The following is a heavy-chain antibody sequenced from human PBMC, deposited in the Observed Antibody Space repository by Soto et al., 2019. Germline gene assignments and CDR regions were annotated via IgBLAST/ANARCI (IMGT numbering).Heavy chain of an antibody. CDR2: IYSGGST. V-gene: IGHV3-53*01. CDR3: ARDHCRGGSGYGGDYYGMDV. D-gene: IGHD2-15*01. J-gene: IGHJ6*02. CDR1: GFTVSSNY. Sequence: GGSLRLSCAASGFTVSSNYMSWVRQAPGKGLEWVSVIYSGGSTYYADSVKGRFTISRDNSKNTLYLQMNSLRAADTAVYYCARDHCRGGSGYGGDYYGMDVWGQGTTVTVSS.